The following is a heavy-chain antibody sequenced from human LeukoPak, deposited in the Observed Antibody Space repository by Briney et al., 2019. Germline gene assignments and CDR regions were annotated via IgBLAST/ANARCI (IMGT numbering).Heavy chain of an antibody. Sequence: GGSLRLSCATSGFTFGSYGMSWVRQAPGKGLEWVSAISGSSAGTYYADSVKGRFTISRDNSKNTLHLQMNSLRAEDTAVYFCAKSRAAATTLLFDYWGQGTLVTVSS. V-gene: IGHV3-23*01. CDR1: GFTFGSYG. D-gene: IGHD6-13*01. J-gene: IGHJ4*02. CDR2: ISGSSAGT. CDR3: AKSRAAATTLLFDY.